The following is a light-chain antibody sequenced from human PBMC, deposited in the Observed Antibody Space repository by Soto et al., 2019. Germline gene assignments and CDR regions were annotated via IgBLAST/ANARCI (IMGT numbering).Light chain of an antibody. CDR2: DAS. J-gene: IGKJ4*01. CDR1: QSVSTY. Sequence: EIVLTQSPATLSLSPGERATLSCRASQSVSTYLVWYQQKPGQAPRLLIHDASNRATGIPARFSGSGSGTDFTLTISGLEPEDFAVYYCQQRSNWPPALTFGGGTKVEIK. V-gene: IGKV3-11*01. CDR3: QQRSNWPPALT.